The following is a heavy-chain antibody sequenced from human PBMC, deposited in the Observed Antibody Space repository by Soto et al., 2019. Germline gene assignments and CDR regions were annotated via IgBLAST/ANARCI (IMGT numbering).Heavy chain of an antibody. D-gene: IGHD3-9*01. CDR2: IYHSGST. J-gene: IGHJ3*02. V-gene: IGHV4-30-2*01. Sequence: SETLSLTCAVSGGSISSGGYSWSWIRQPPGKGLEWIGYIYHSGSTYYNPSLKSRVTISVDRSKNQFSLKLSSVTAADTAVYYCARASNKNSPYHYDILTGLPYDAFDIWGQGTMVTVSS. CDR1: GGSISSGGYS. CDR3: ARASNKNSPYHYDILTGLPYDAFDI.